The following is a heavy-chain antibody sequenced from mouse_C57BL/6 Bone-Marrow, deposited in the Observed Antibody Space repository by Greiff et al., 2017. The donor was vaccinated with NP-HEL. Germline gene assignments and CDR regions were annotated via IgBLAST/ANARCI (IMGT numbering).Heavy chain of an antibody. V-gene: IGHV1-80*01. Sequence: VQLQQSGAELVKPGASVKISCKASGYAFSSYWMNWVKQRPGKGLEWIGQIYPGDGDTNYNGKFKGKATLTADKSSSTAYMQLSSLTSEDSAVYFCASRTVTADYYAMDYWGQGTSVTVSS. CDR2: IYPGDGDT. CDR1: GYAFSSYW. D-gene: IGHD2-2*01. J-gene: IGHJ4*01. CDR3: ASRTVTADYYAMDY.